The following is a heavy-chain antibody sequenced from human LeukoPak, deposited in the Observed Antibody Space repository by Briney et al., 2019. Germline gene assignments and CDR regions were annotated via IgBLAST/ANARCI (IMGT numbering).Heavy chain of an antibody. CDR1: GYTFTSNY. Sequence: ASVKVSCKASGYTFTSNYIHWVRQAPGQGLEWMGRINPNSGGTNYAQKFRGRVTMTRDTSISTAYMELSRLRSDDTAVYYCARDRRGVDYWGQGTLVTVSS. CDR3: ARDRRGVDY. CDR2: INPNSGGT. V-gene: IGHV1-2*06. D-gene: IGHD3-10*01. J-gene: IGHJ4*02.